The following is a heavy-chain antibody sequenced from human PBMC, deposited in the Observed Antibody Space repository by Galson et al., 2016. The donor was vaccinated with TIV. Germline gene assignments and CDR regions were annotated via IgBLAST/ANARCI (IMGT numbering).Heavy chain of an antibody. Sequence: SVKVSCKASGYSFINYYITWVRQAPGQGLEWMGWISGYNDNTNYTLKFQGRLTMTTDTYTSTSYMELRSLRSDDTAVYYCARVVGTVITRKSFDFWGQGTPVIVSS. V-gene: IGHV1-18*01. D-gene: IGHD4-23*01. CDR1: GYSFINYY. CDR2: ISGYNDNT. J-gene: IGHJ4*02. CDR3: ARVVGTVITRKSFDF.